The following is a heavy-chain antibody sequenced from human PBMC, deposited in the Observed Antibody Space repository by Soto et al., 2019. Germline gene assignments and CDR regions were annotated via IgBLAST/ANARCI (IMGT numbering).Heavy chain of an antibody. CDR1: GLTFSSYA. J-gene: IGHJ4*02. CDR2: ISGSGGST. Sequence: EVQLLESGGGLVQPGGSLRLSCAASGLTFSSYAMSWVRQAPGKGLEWVSAISGSGGSTYYADSMKGRFTISRDNSKNTLHLQMNGLRAEDTAVYYCAKSFWSGYYMGAYWGQGTLVTVSS. CDR3: AKSFWSGYYMGAY. D-gene: IGHD3-3*01. V-gene: IGHV3-23*01.